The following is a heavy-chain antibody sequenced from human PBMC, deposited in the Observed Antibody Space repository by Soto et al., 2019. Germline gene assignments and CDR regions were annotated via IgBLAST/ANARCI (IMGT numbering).Heavy chain of an antibody. CDR2: IHYSGNT. CDR3: ARDTGDRYFDY. CDR1: GGSISSYY. V-gene: IGHV4-59*01. D-gene: IGHD2-21*01. J-gene: IGHJ4*02. Sequence: QVQLQESGPGLVKPSETLSLTFTVSGGSISSYYWSWIRQSPGKGLEWIGYIHYSGNTDYNPSLKSRVPISVDTSKNQLSLKLSSVTAADTAVYYCARDTGDRYFDYWGQETLVTVSS.